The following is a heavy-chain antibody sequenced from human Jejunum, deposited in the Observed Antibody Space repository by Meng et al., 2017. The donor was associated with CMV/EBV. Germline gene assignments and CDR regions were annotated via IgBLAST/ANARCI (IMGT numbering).Heavy chain of an antibody. D-gene: IGHD2-2*01. V-gene: IGHV3-11*01. Sequence: FSDYYMSWIRQAPGKGLEWVSYISSSGSTIYYADSVKGRFTISRDNSKNTLYLQMDSLRAEDTAVYYYAKESGEYQMLSYYGLDVWGQGTTVTVSS. J-gene: IGHJ6*02. CDR2: ISSSGSTI. CDR3: AKESGEYQMLSYYGLDV. CDR1: FSDYY.